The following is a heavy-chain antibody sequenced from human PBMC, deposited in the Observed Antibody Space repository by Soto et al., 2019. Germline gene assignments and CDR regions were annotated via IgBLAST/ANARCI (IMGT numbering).Heavy chain of an antibody. J-gene: IGHJ4*02. V-gene: IGHV4-59*01. D-gene: IGHD2-15*01. CDR3: ATSERDCSGGSCYSLDY. CDR1: GGSISSYY. Sequence: SETLSLTCTVSGGSISSYYWSWIRQPPGKGLEWIGYIYYSGSTNYNPSLKSRVTISVDTSKNQFSLKLSSVIAADTAVYYCATSERDCSGGSCYSLDYWGQGTLVTVSS. CDR2: IYYSGST.